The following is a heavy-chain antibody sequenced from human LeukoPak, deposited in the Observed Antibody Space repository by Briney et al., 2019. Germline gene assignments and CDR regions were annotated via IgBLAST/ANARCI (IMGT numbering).Heavy chain of an antibody. CDR1: GFTSSSYS. CDR2: ISSSSYI. D-gene: IGHD2-2*01. CDR3: ARGPGTSRMSYYFYYMDV. Sequence: GGSLRLSCAASGFTSSSYSMNWVRQAPGKGLEWVSYISSSSYIYYADSVKGRFTISRDNAKNSLYLQMNSLRAEDTAVYYCARGPGTSRMSYYFYYMDVWGKRTTVTVSS. J-gene: IGHJ6*03. V-gene: IGHV3-21*01.